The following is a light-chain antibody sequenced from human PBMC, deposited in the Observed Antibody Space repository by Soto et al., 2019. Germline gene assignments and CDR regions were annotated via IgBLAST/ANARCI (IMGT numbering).Light chain of an antibody. J-gene: IGLJ1*01. V-gene: IGLV3-21*02. CDR1: NIATER. Sequence: SYELTQPPSVSVAPGQTATITCGGDNIATERVHWYQQKPGQAPAVVVYDDSDRPSGIPERFSGSNSDNTATLTISRVDDGDEADYYWQVWDIKTDQYVFGTGTKVTVL. CDR3: QVWDIKTDQYV. CDR2: DDS.